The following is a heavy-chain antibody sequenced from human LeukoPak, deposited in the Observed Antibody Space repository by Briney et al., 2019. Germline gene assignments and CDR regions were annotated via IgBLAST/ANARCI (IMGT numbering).Heavy chain of an antibody. CDR1: GFTFSSYD. Sequence: GGSLRLSCAASGFTFSSYDMHWVRHATGKGLEWLSAIGTAGDTYYPGSVKGRFTISRENAKNSLYLQMNSLRAGDTAVYYCARGLGSYCSSTSCYEDAFDIWGQGTMVTVSS. J-gene: IGHJ3*02. D-gene: IGHD2-2*01. CDR3: ARGLGSYCSSTSCYEDAFDI. V-gene: IGHV3-13*04. CDR2: IGTAGDT.